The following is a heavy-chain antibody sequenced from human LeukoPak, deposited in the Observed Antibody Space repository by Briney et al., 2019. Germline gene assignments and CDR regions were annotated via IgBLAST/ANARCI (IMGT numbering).Heavy chain of an antibody. CDR2: IGTASDT. D-gene: IGHD1-1*01. Sequence: GGSLRLSCAASRFTFSSFDMHWVRQPTGRGLEWVSTIGTASDTYYPGSVEGRSTLSRDNAKNSLYLQMNSLTAGDTAVYYCARGPPRGKYYYMDVWGKGTTVTVSS. CDR3: ARGPPRGKYYYMDV. V-gene: IGHV3-13*01. J-gene: IGHJ6*03. CDR1: RFTFSSFD.